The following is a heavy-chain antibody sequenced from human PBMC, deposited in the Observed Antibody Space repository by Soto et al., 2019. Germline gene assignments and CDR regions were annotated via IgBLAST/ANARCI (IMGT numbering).Heavy chain of an antibody. V-gene: IGHV1-18*01. Sequence: GASVKVSCKASGYTFTSYGISWVRQAPGQGLEWMGWISAYNGNTNYAQKLQGRVTMTTDTSTSTAYMELRSLRSDDTAVYYCAREGPYYGFWSGPQSSFDYWGKGTLVTVSS. CDR3: AREGPYYGFWSGPQSSFDY. D-gene: IGHD3-3*01. J-gene: IGHJ4*02. CDR1: GYTFTSYG. CDR2: ISAYNGNT.